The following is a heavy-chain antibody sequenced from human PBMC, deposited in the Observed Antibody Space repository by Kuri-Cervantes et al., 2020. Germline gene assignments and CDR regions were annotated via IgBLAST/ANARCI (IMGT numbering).Heavy chain of an antibody. V-gene: IGHV4-61*01. Sequence: SETLSLTCTVSGGSVSSSSYYWNWIRLSPVKGLEWIGYVYYSGSTNYNPSLKSRVTISVDTSKNQFSLKLSSVTAADTAVYYCARVGSSWSEPNYYFDYWGQGTLVTVSS. CDR2: VYYSGST. CDR3: ARVGSSWSEPNYYFDY. D-gene: IGHD6-13*01. J-gene: IGHJ4*02. CDR1: GGSVSSSSYY.